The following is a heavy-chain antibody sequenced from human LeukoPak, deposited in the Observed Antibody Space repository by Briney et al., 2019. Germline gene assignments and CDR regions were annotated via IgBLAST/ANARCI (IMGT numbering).Heavy chain of an antibody. J-gene: IGHJ4*02. Sequence: GGSLRLSCGASGFTFSNHWMHWVRQVPGKGLVWVSRINGDGSRTGYADSVKGRFTISRDNAKNTVYLQMNSLRAEDTALCYCARDRGSTEFDYWGQGTLVTVSS. V-gene: IGHV3-74*01. CDR1: GFTFSNHW. CDR2: INGDGSRT. CDR3: ARDRGSTEFDY. D-gene: IGHD2-2*01.